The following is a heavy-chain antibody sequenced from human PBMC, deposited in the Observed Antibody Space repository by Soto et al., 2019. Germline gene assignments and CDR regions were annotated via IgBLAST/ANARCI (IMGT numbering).Heavy chain of an antibody. J-gene: IGHJ6*02. V-gene: IGHV1-69*13. CDR1: GGTFCSYA. CDR3: ARSQGSSTSLEIYYYYYYGMDV. D-gene: IGHD2-2*01. CDR2: IIPIPGTA. Sequence: SVKVSCKASGGTFCSYAISWVRQAPGQGLEWMGGIIPIPGTANYAQKFQGRVTIAADESTSTAYMELSSLRSEDTAVYYCARSQGSSTSLEIYYYYYYGMDVWGQGTTVTVSS.